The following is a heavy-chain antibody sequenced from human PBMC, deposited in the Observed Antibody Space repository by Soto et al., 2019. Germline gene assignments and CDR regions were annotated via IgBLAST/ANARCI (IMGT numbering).Heavy chain of an antibody. V-gene: IGHV3-23*01. CDR2: IGSRGDST. J-gene: IGHJ4*02. CDR3: AKDLIYGYNSGRPFDS. D-gene: IGHD6-19*01. Sequence: EVQLLESGGGLVQPGGSLRLSCAASGCTLSSFAMSWVRQAPGKGLEWVSAIGSRGDSTYYADSVKGRFTISRDNSKNTLYLQMNSLRAEDTAVYYCAKDLIYGYNSGRPFDSWGQGTLVTVSS. CDR1: GCTLSSFA.